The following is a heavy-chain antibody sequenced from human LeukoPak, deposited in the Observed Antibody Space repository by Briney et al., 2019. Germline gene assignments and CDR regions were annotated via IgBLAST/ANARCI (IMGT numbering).Heavy chain of an antibody. J-gene: IGHJ6*03. V-gene: IGHV4-59*08. CDR3: TRHGLEPTSFYYYMDV. CDR2: AYYSGSA. CDR1: GGSISNYY. D-gene: IGHD1-1*01. Sequence: SETLSLTCTVYGGSISNYYWSWIRQPPGKGLEWIGYAYYSGSAHYNPSLKSRVTMSVDTSKTHFSLKLGSVTAADTAVYYCTRHGLEPTSFYYYMDVWGKGTTVTVSS.